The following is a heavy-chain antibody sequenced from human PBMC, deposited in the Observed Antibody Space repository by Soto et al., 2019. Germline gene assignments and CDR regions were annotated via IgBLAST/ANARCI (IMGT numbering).Heavy chain of an antibody. CDR3: VRGGYYGSGSYYTLFDH. CDR2: ISYDGGNE. V-gene: IGHV3-30-3*01. D-gene: IGHD3-10*01. Sequence: VHLVESGGGVVQPGRSLRLSCAASGFTFSIYAMHWVRQAPGKGLEWVTVISYDGGNEYYADSVKGRFTISRDNSKNTLFLQMSSVRAEDTAVYYCVRGGYYGSGSYYTLFDHWGQGTLVTVSS. J-gene: IGHJ4*02. CDR1: GFTFSIYA.